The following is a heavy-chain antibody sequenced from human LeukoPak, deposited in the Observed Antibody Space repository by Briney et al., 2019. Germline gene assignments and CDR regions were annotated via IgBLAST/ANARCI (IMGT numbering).Heavy chain of an antibody. Sequence: SETLSFTCTVSGGSVSSGSYYRSWIRQPPGKGLEWIGYIYYSGSTNYNPSLKGRVTISVDTSKNQFSLRLSSVTAADTAVYYCARAGHYYDILTGYYGLDYWGQGTLVTVSS. J-gene: IGHJ4*02. V-gene: IGHV4-61*01. CDR1: GGSVSSGSYY. CDR3: ARAGHYYDILTGYYGLDY. CDR2: IYYSGST. D-gene: IGHD3-9*01.